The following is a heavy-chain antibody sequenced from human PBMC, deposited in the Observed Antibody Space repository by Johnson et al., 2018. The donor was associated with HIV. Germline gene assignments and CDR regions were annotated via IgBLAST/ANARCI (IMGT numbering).Heavy chain of an antibody. CDR3: TTEGLTGRNAFDI. CDR2: LKSRADGGTT. CDR1: GFTFSSFW. D-gene: IGHD1-20*01. Sequence: VHLVESGGGLVQPGGSLRLSCAASGFTFSSFWMTWVRQAPGKGLEWVGSLKSRADGGTTDYAVSVKDRFTILRDDSKNTLYLQMSSLRTEDAGVYYCTTEGLTGRNAFDIWGQGTMVTVSS. V-gene: IGHV3-15*01. J-gene: IGHJ3*02.